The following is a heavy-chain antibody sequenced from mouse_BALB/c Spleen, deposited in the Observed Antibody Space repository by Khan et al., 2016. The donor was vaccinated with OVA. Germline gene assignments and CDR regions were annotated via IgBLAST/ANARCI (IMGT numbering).Heavy chain of an antibody. CDR3: ASGGYWYFDV. J-gene: IGHJ1*01. D-gene: IGHD1-1*02. Sequence: QIQLVQSGPEVKKPGETVKISCKASGYSFTNYGMNWVRQAPGQGLKWMGWINTYTGEPTYADDFKGRFAFSLETSASTAYLQINNLTNEDAATCFGASGGYWYFDVWGAGTTVTVSS. CDR2: INTYTGEP. V-gene: IGHV9-3-1*01. CDR1: GYSFTNYG.